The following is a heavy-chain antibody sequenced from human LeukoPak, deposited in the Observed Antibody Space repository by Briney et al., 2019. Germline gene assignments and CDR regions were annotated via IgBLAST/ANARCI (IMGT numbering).Heavy chain of an antibody. J-gene: IGHJ6*02. CDR1: GYTFTSYD. CDR2: MNPNSGNT. CDR3: ARGAAVAGRLYYYGMDV. V-gene: IGHV1-8*01. Sequence: ASVKVSCKASGYTFTSYDINWVRQATGQGLEWMGWMNPNSGNTGYAQKFQGRVTMTRNTSISTAYMELSSLRSEDTAVYYCARGAAVAGRLYYYGMDVWGQGTTVTVSS. D-gene: IGHD6-19*01.